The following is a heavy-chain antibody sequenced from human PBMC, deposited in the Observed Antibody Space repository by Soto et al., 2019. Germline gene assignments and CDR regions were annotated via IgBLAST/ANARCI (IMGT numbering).Heavy chain of an antibody. V-gene: IGHV3-7*01. Sequence: PGGSLRLSCAASGFTFSSYWMSWVRQAPGKGLEWVANIKQDGSEKYYVDSVKGRFTISRDNAKNSLYLQMNSLRAEDTAVYYCASESPHEISQIDYRGQGTLVTVSS. J-gene: IGHJ4*02. CDR2: IKQDGSEK. CDR1: GFTFSSYW. CDR3: ASESPHEISQIDY.